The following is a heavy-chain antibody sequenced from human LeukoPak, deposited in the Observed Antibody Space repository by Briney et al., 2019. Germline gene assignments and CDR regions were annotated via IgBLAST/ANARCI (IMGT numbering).Heavy chain of an antibody. V-gene: IGHV3-7*01. D-gene: IGHD5-18*01. CDR1: GFTFSSYW. CDR2: IKKDGSEK. CDR3: ARHLSGITGYTYGRGIDY. Sequence: PGGSLRLPCAASGFTFSSYWMSWVRQAPGKGLEWVANIKKDGSEKYYVDSVKGRFTISRDNAKTSLYLRMNSLRAEDTAVYYCARHLSGITGYTYGRGIDYWGQGTLVTVSS. J-gene: IGHJ4*02.